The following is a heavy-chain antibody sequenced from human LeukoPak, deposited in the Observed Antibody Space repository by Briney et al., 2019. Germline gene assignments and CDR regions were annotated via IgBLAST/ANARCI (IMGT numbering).Heavy chain of an antibody. CDR1: GFTFSSFG. D-gene: IGHD4-17*01. V-gene: IGHV3-30*18. CDR2: ISYDGSNK. CDR3: AKLFSLTVTTNY. J-gene: IGHJ4*02. Sequence: GGSLRLSCAASGFTFSSFGMHRVRQAPGKGLEWVAVISYDGSNKYYADSVKGRFTISRDNSKNTLYLQMNSLRAEDTAVYYCAKLFSLTVTTNYWGQGTLVTVSS.